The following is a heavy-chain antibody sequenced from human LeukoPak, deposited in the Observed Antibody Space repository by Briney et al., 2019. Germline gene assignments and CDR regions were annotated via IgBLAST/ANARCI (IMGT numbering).Heavy chain of an antibody. Sequence: GGSLRLSCAASGFTFRSYAMSWVRQAPGKGLEWVSGMSGSGGSTYYADSVEGRFTISRDNSKNTLYLQMNSLRAEDTAAYYCAKDRSFGELDALFDYWGQGTLVTVSS. D-gene: IGHD3-10*01. J-gene: IGHJ4*02. CDR1: GFTFRSYA. CDR3: AKDRSFGELDALFDY. CDR2: MSGSGGST. V-gene: IGHV3-23*01.